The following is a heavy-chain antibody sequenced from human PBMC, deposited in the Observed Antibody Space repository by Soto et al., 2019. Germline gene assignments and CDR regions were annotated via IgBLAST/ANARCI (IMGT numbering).Heavy chain of an antibody. D-gene: IGHD3-3*01. CDR2: IYHSGST. J-gene: IGHJ5*02. V-gene: IGHV4-4*02. Sequence: PSETLSLTCAVSGGSISSSNWWSWVRQPPGKGLEWIGEIYHSGSTNYNPYLKSRITISVDKSKNQFYLKLSSVTAADTAVYYCARFVGNEGYDFWSGYPNWFDPWGQGTLVTVSS. CDR1: GGSISSSNW. CDR3: ARFVGNEGYDFWSGYPNWFDP.